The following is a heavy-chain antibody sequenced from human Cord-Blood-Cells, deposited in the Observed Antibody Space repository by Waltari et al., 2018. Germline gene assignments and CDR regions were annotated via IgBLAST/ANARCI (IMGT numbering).Heavy chain of an antibody. J-gene: IGHJ4*02. CDR3: ARYSSYDPFDY. CDR2: IKQDGSEK. V-gene: IGHV3-7*01. Sequence: EVQLVESGGGLVQPGGSLRLSCAASGFTFSSYWMSWVRQAPGKGLEGGANIKQDGSEKYYVDSVKGRFTISRDNAKNSLYLQMNSLRAEDTAVYYCARYSSYDPFDYWGQGTLVTVSS. D-gene: IGHD6-6*01. CDR1: GFTFSSYW.